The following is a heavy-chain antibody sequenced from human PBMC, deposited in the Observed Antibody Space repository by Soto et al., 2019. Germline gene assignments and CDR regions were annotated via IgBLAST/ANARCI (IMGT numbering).Heavy chain of an antibody. Sequence: SETLSLTCTXSSGSISSDSYYWHWIRQPPGKGLEWIGSIYYSGATYFNPSLRRRVTISLDTSKNQFSLRLSSVTAADTAVFYCASQQVDASYYYYGMDVWGQGTAVTVSS. V-gene: IGHV4-39*01. CDR2: IYYSGAT. CDR1: SGSISSDSYY. CDR3: ASQQVDASYYYYGMDV. J-gene: IGHJ6*02.